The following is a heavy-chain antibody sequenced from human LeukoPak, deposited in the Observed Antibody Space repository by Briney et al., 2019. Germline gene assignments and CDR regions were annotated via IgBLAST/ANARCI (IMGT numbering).Heavy chain of an antibody. CDR3: AKDGLYYDSSGYYYVVYYFDY. CDR1: GFTFSSYA. V-gene: IGHV3-23*01. D-gene: IGHD3-22*01. Sequence: PGGSLRLSCAASGFTFSSYAMSWVRQAPGKGLEWVSAISGSGGSTYYADSVRGRFTISRDNSKNTLYLQMNSLRAEDTAVYYCAKDGLYYDSSGYYYVVYYFDYWGQGTLVTVSS. CDR2: ISGSGGST. J-gene: IGHJ4*02.